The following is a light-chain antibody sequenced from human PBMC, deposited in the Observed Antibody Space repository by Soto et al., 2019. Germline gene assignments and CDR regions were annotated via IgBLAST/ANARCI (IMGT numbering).Light chain of an antibody. CDR1: QTISSW. CDR3: MQTLQTPIT. Sequence: DIQMTQSPSTLSGSVGDRVTITCRASQTISSWLAWYQQKPGKAPKLLIYKASNRASGVPDRFSGSGSGTDFTLKISRVEAEDVGVYYCMQTLQTPITFGQGTRLEIK. J-gene: IGKJ5*01. CDR2: KAS. V-gene: IGKV1-5*03.